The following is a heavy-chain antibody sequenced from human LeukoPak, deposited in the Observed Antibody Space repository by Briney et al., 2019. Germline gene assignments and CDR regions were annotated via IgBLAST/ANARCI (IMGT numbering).Heavy chain of an antibody. CDR1: GFTFSDYY. CDR3: ARCGTPNNYYYHGVDV. D-gene: IGHD1-26*01. CDR2: ISISGSDT. Sequence: PGGSLRLSCAASGFTFSDYYMSWIRQAPGKGLEWVSYISISGSDTDYADSVKGRFTISRDNAKNSLYLQMSSLRGEDTAMYYCARCGTPNNYYYHGVDVWGQGTTVTVSS. V-gene: IGHV3-11*03. J-gene: IGHJ6*02.